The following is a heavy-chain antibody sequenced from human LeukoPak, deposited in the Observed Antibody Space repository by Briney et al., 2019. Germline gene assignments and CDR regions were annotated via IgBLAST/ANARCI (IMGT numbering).Heavy chain of an antibody. CDR1: GFTFGSYA. J-gene: IGHJ4*02. CDR3: AKVTGSGI. CDR2: ISGSGSTT. Sequence: GGSLRLSCAASGFTFGSYAMSWVRQAPGKGLEWVSAISGSGSTTYYADSVKGRLTISRDNSKNTLYLQMNSLRAEDTAVYYCAKVTGSGIWGQGTLVIVSS. V-gene: IGHV3-23*01. D-gene: IGHD3-10*01.